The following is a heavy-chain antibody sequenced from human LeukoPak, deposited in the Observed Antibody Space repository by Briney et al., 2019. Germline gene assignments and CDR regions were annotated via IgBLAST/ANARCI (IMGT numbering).Heavy chain of an antibody. V-gene: IGHV4-4*09. D-gene: IGHD1-26*01. Sequence: SETLSLTCTVSGGSISSYYWSWIRQPPGKGLEWIGYIYTSGSTNYNPSLKSRVTISVDTSKNQFSLKLSSVTAADTAVYYCARLGSAPAEYYYYYSTDVRVKGTTVTGSS. J-gene: IGHJ6*03. CDR3: ARLGSAPAEYYYYYSTDV. CDR1: GGSISSYY. CDR2: IYTSGST.